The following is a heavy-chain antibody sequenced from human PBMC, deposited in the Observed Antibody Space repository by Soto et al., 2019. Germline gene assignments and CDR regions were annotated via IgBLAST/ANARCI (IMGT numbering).Heavy chain of an antibody. CDR3: AREALSLTANYYGMDV. D-gene: IGHD3-16*01. CDR1: GFTFSNAW. CDR2: IKSKTDGGTT. V-gene: IGHV3-15*01. Sequence: PGGSLRLSCAASGFTFSNAWMSWVRQAPGKGLEWVGRIKSKTDGGTTDYAAPVKGRFTISRDDSKNTLYLQMNSLKTEDTAVYYCAREALSLTANYYGMDVWGQGTTVTVSS. J-gene: IGHJ6*02.